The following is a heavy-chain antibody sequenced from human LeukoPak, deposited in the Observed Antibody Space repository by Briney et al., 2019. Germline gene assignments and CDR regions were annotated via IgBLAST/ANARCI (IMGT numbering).Heavy chain of an antibody. CDR2: ISYDGSNK. D-gene: IGHD3-22*01. CDR1: GFTFSSYA. CDR3: ARDLGYYYDSRGFDY. Sequence: GGSLRLSCAASGFTFSSYAMHWVRQAPGKGLEWVAVISYDGSNKYYADSVKGRFTISRDNSKNTLYLQVNSLRAEDTAVYYCARDLGYYYDSRGFDYWGQGTLVTVSS. V-gene: IGHV3-30*04. J-gene: IGHJ4*02.